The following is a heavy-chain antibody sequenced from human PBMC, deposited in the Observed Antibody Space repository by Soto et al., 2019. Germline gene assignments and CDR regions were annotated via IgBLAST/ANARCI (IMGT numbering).Heavy chain of an antibody. D-gene: IGHD3-10*01. CDR1: GYTFTSYA. V-gene: IGHV1-3*01. CDR3: ARDGWYYYGSGSYYDSRYYFDY. CDR2: INAGNGNT. J-gene: IGHJ4*02. Sequence: ASVKVSCKASGYTFTSYAMHWVRQAPGQRLEWMGWINAGNGNTKYSQKFQGRVTITRDTSASTAYMELSSLRSEDTAVYYCARDGWYYYGSGSYYDSRYYFDYWGQGTPVTVS.